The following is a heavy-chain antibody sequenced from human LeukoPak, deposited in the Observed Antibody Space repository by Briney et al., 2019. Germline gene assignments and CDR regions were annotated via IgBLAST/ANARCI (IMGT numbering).Heavy chain of an antibody. CDR3: AKYRSSWSFDY. CDR1: GFTFSSYA. J-gene: IGHJ4*02. D-gene: IGHD6-13*01. Sequence: GGSLRLSCAASGFTFSSYAMSWVRQAPGKGLEWVSAISGSGGSTYYADSVTGRFTISRDNSKNTLYLQMNSLRADDTAVYYCAKYRSSWSFDYWGQGTLVTVSS. V-gene: IGHV3-23*01. CDR2: ISGSGGST.